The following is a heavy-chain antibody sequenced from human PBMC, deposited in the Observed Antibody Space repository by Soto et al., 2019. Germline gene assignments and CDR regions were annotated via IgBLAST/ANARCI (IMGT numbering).Heavy chain of an antibody. CDR3: ATVWFGESQH. CDR1: GGSISSSYY. J-gene: IGHJ1*01. Sequence: QLQLQESGPGLVKPSETLSLTCTVSGGSISSSYYWGWIRQPPGKGLVWIVSIYYSGSTYYNPSLKGRVTISVDTSTNQFSLKLSSVTAADTAVYYCATVWFGESQHWGQGTLVTVSS. CDR2: IYYSGST. D-gene: IGHD3-10*01. V-gene: IGHV4-39*01.